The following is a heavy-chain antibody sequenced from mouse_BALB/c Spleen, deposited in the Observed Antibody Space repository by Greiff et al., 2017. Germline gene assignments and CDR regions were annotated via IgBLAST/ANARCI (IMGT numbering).Heavy chain of an antibody. CDR2: INPSNGGT. Sequence: VQLQQSGAELVKPGASVKLSCKASGYTFTSYYMYWVKQRPGQGLEWIGEINPSNGGTNFNEKFKSKATLTVDKSSSTAYMQLSSLTSEDSAVCYCTRSGYGNRFAYWGQGTLVTVSA. D-gene: IGHD2-1*01. CDR1: GYTFTSYY. V-gene: IGHV1S81*02. J-gene: IGHJ3*01. CDR3: TRSGYGNRFAY.